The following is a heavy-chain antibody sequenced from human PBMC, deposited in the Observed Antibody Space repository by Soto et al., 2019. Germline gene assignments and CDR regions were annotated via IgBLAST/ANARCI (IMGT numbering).Heavy chain of an antibody. J-gene: IGHJ6*03. Sequence: QVQLVESGGGVVQPGRSLRLSCAASGFTFSSYGMHWVRQAPGKGLEWVAVIWYDGSNKYYADSVKGRFTISRDNSKNTLYLQMNSLRAEDTAVYYCARDGPYCCSTICYHYYYYYYMDVWGKGTTVTLSS. CDR3: ARDGPYCCSTICYHYYYYYYMDV. CDR2: IWYDGSNK. V-gene: IGHV3-33*01. D-gene: IGHD2-2*01. CDR1: GFTFSSYG.